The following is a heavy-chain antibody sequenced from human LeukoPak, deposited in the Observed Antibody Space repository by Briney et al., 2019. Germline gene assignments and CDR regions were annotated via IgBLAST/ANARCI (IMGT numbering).Heavy chain of an antibody. J-gene: IGHJ3*02. CDR1: GFTFDDYT. V-gene: IGHV3-43*01. D-gene: IGHD3-9*01. CDR3: AKDMGYDILTGPGAFDI. CDR2: ISWGGGST. Sequence: GGSLRLSCAASGFTFDDYTMHWVRQAPGKGLEWVSLISWGGGSTYYADSVKGRFTISRDNSKNSLYLQMNSLRTEDTALYYCAKDMGYDILTGPGAFDIWGQGTMVTVSS.